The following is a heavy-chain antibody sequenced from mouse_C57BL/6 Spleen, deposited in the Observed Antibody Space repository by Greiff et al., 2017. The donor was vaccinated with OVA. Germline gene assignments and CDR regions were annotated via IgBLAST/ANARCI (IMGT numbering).Heavy chain of an antibody. CDR3: ARGSSYDDY. CDR1: GYTFTSYW. J-gene: IGHJ2*01. Sequence: QVQLQQPGAELVKPGASVKLSCKASGYTFTSYWMQWVKQRPGQGLEWIGEIDPSDSYTNYNQKFKGKATLTVDTSSSTAYMQLSSLTSEDSAVYYYARGSSYDDYWGQGTTLTVSS. D-gene: IGHD1-1*01. V-gene: IGHV1-50*01. CDR2: IDPSDSYT.